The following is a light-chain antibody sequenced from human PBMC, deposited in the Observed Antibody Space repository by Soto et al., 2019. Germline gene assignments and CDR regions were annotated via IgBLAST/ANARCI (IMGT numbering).Light chain of an antibody. CDR2: KVS. Sequence: DVVMTQSPLSLPVTLGQPASISCRSSQSLVNSDGNTYLSWFHQRPGQSPRRLIYKVSNRDSGVPDRFSGSYSGTDFTLKVSRVEAEDVGVYHCMQITHWPYTFGQGTKLEIK. V-gene: IGKV2-30*01. CDR3: MQITHWPYT. J-gene: IGKJ2*01. CDR1: QSLVNSDGNTY.